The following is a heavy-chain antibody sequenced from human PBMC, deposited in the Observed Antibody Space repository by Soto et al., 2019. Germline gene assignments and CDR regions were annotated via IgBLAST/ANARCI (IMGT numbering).Heavy chain of an antibody. CDR3: ARANAKDVTMVRRVFMHYGMDV. CDR2: TYYRSKWYN. Sequence: TLSRTYAISGDSVSSNSAAWNWIRQSPSRGLEWRGRTYYRSKWYNDYAVSVKSRITINPDTAKNQFSLQLNPFNPNDTPVYYCARANAKDVTMVRRVFMHYGMDVWGQGPTVTVSS. CDR1: GDSVSSNSAA. J-gene: IGHJ6*02. V-gene: IGHV6-1*01. D-gene: IGHD3-10*01.